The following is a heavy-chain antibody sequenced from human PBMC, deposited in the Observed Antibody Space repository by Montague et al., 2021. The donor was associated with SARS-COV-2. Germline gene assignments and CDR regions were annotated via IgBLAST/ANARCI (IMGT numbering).Heavy chain of an antibody. J-gene: IGHJ4*02. CDR1: GGSISSSSYY. V-gene: IGHV4-39*01. D-gene: IGHD3-10*01. CDR2: IYSSGST. Sequence: SETLSLTCTVSGGSISSSSYYWGWIRQPPGKGLEWIGRIYSSGSTYYNPSLKSRVTISVDTSKNQFSLKLSSVTAADTAVYYCARRDVCYGSVSYPNWGQGTLVTVSS. CDR3: ARRDVCYGSVSYPN.